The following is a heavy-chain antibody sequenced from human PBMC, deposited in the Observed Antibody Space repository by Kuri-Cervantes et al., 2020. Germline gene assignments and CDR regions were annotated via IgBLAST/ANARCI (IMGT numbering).Heavy chain of an antibody. D-gene: IGHD2-2*01. CDR3: ARDRLPAL. J-gene: IGHJ4*02. V-gene: IGHV4-59*01. CDR1: GGSFSGYY. CDR2: IYYSGST. Sequence: SETLSLTCAVYGGSFSGYYWSWIRQPPGKGLEWIGYIYYSGSTTYNPSLKSRVTISVDTSKNQFSLKLSSVTAADTAVYYCARDRLPALWGQGTLVTVSS.